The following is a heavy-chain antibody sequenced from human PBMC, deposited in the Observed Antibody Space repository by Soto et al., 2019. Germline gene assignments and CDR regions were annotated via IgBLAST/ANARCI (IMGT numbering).Heavy chain of an antibody. CDR3: AKGGIEYYYGSGDYYYYGMDV. V-gene: IGHV3-43D*04. J-gene: IGHJ6*02. Sequence: PGGSLRLSCAASGFTFDDYAMHWVRQAPGKGLEWVSLISWDGGSTYYADSVKGRFTISRDNSKNSLYLQMNSLRAEDTALYYCAKGGIEYYYGSGDYYYYGMDVWGQGTTVTVS. CDR2: ISWDGGST. D-gene: IGHD3-10*01. CDR1: GFTFDDYA.